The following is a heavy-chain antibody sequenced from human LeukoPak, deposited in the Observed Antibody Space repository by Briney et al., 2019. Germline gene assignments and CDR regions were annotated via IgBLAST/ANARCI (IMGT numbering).Heavy chain of an antibody. J-gene: IGHJ5*02. D-gene: IGHD1-26*01. Sequence: ASVKVSCKTSGYSFIDYYIHWVRQAPGQGLEWMGWINSNSADTNYAQNFQGRVTMTRDTSISTAYMELSRLRSDDTALYYCARDLQWELGWFDPWGQGTLVTVSS. CDR2: INSNSADT. V-gene: IGHV1-2*02. CDR3: ARDLQWELGWFDP. CDR1: GYSFIDYY.